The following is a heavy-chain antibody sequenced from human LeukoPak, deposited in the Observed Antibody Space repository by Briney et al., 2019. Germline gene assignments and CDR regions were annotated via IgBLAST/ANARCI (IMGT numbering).Heavy chain of an antibody. CDR2: ISVYNGNT. CDR1: GYTFSSYG. CDR3: ARDSAQYTNAWYGDS. D-gene: IGHD6-19*01. J-gene: IGHJ4*02. V-gene: IGHV1-18*01. Sequence: ASVKVSCKTSGYTFSSYGISWVRQAPGQGLEWMGWISVYNGNTDYAQKLQGRVTMTTDTSTSTAYMELRSLRSDDTAVYYCARDSAQYTNAWYGDSWGQGTWSPSPQ.